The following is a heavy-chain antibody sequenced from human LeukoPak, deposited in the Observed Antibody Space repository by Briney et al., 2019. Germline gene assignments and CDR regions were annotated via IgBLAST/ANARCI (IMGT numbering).Heavy chain of an antibody. CDR1: GFIFSNYG. CDR2: IWFDGENK. D-gene: IGHD6-13*01. CDR3: ARRGAAAGATYYYSMDV. Sequence: GGSLRLSCTTSGFIFSNYGMHWVRQAPGKGLEWVAIIWFDGENKYYADSVKGRFSISRDNSKNTLYLEMNSLRAEDTALYYCARRGAAAGATYYYSMDVWGQGTTVTVPS. V-gene: IGHV3-33*01. J-gene: IGHJ6*02.